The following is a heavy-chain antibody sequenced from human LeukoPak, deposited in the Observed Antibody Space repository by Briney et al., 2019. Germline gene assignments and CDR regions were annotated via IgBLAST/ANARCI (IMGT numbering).Heavy chain of an antibody. Sequence: SETLSLTCTVSGGSISSYYWNWIWQPPGKGLEWIGYIYHSGNTYYNPSLKSRVTISVDRSKNQFSLKLTSVTAADTAVYYCATEDGGNFDYWGQGSLVTVSS. J-gene: IGHJ4*02. V-gene: IGHV4-59*12. CDR1: GGSISSYY. CDR2: IYHSGNT. D-gene: IGHD4-23*01. CDR3: ATEDGGNFDY.